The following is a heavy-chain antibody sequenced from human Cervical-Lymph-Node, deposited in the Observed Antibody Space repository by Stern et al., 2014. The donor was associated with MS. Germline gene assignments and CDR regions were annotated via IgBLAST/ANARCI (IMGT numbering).Heavy chain of an antibody. CDR1: GYTFTSYG. CDR3: ARVLWFGELPPYYYGMDV. J-gene: IGHJ6*02. Sequence: VQLVQSGAEVKKPGASVKVSCKASGYTFTSYGISWVRQAPGQGLEWMGWISAYNGNTNYAQKLQGRVTMTTDTSTSTAYMELRSLRSDDTAVYYCARVLWFGELPPYYYGMDVWGQGTTVTVSS. V-gene: IGHV1-18*01. CDR2: ISAYNGNT. D-gene: IGHD3-10*01.